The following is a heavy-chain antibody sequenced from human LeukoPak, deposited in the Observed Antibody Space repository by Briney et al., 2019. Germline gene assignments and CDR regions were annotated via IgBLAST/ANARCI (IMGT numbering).Heavy chain of an antibody. J-gene: IGHJ1*01. CDR2: NSYDGSNK. V-gene: IGHV3-30*18. CDR3: AEDRYSYAFEYFQH. D-gene: IGHD5-18*01. Sequence: GGSLRLSCAASGFTFSSYGMHWVRQAPGKGLEWVAVNSYDGSNKYYADSVKGRFTISRDNSKNTLYLQMNSLRAEDTAVYYCAEDRYSYAFEYFQHWGQGTLVTVSS. CDR1: GFTFSSYG.